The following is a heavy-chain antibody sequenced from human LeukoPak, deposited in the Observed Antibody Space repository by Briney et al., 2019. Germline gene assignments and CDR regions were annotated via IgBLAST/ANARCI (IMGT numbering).Heavy chain of an antibody. V-gene: IGHV1-18*01. D-gene: IGHD2-8*01. CDR3: ARDLSRYCTNGVCSYYYYYGMDV. J-gene: IGHJ6*02. CDR2: ISAYNGNT. CDR1: GYTCTSYG. Sequence: ASVKVSCKASGYTCTSYGISWVRQATGQGLEWMGWISAYNGNTNYAQKLQGRVTMTTDTSTSTAYMELKSLRSDDTAVYYCARDLSRYCTNGVCSYYYYYGMDVWGQGTTVTVSS.